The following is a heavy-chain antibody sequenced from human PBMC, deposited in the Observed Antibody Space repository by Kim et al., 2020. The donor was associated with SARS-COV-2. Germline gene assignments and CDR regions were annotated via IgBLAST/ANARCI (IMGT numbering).Heavy chain of an antibody. D-gene: IGHD2-15*01. Sequence: GGSLRLSCAASGFTFSSYGMHWVRQAPGKGLEWVAVISYDGSNKYYADSVKGRFTISRDNSKNTLYLQMNSLRAEDTAVYYCAKARAGYCSGGSCYSFGYWGQGTLVTVSS. J-gene: IGHJ4*02. CDR2: ISYDGSNK. CDR1: GFTFSSYG. V-gene: IGHV3-30*18. CDR3: AKARAGYCSGGSCYSFGY.